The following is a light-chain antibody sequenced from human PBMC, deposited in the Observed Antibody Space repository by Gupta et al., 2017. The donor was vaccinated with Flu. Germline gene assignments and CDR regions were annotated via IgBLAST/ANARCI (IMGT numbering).Light chain of an antibody. CDR3: SSYTSTSTYV. V-gene: IGLV2-18*02. CDR2: DVS. Sequence: QSALTQPPSVSVSPGQSVTISCTGTSSDVGSYNLVSWYQQPPGTAPKLMIYDVSNRPSGVPDRFSGSKSGNTASLTISGLQADDEGDYYCSSYTSTSTYVFGTGTKVTVL. J-gene: IGLJ1*01. CDR1: SSDVGSYNL.